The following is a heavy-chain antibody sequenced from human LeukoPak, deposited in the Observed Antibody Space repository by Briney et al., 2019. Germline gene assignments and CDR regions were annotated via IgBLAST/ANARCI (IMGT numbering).Heavy chain of an antibody. CDR2: ISSSSSYI. D-gene: IGHD3-22*01. V-gene: IGHV3-21*01. Sequence: GGSLRLSCAASGFTFSSYSMNWVRQAPGKGLEWVSSISSSSSYIYYADSVKGRFTISRDNAKNSLYLQMNSLRAEDTAVYYCARNPLDSSGYWLYNFDYWGQGTLVTVSS. CDR3: ARNPLDSSGYWLYNFDY. J-gene: IGHJ4*02. CDR1: GFTFSSYS.